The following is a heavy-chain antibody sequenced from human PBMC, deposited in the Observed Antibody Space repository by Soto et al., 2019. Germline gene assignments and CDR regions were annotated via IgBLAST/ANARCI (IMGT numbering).Heavy chain of an antibody. Sequence: PSETLSLTCTVSGGSISSGGYYWSWIRQHPGKGLEWIGYIYYSGSTYYNPSLKSRVTISVDTSKNQFSLKLSSVTAADTAVYYCALYCSSTSCYTYGMDVWGKGTTVTVS. CDR1: GGSISSGGYY. J-gene: IGHJ6*04. CDR2: IYYSGST. V-gene: IGHV4-31*03. CDR3: ALYCSSTSCYTYGMDV. D-gene: IGHD2-2*02.